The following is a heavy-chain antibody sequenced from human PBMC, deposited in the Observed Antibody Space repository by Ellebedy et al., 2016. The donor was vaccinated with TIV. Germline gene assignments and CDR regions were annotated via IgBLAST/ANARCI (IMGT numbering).Heavy chain of an antibody. CDR1: GFTFSSYA. D-gene: IGHD1-26*01. Sequence: ESLKISXAASGFTFSSYAMSWVRQAPGKGLEWVSAISGSGGSTYYADSVKGRFTISRDNSKNTLYLQMNSLRAEDTAVYYCAKEWEGIKFDYWGQGTLVTVSS. V-gene: IGHV3-23*01. CDR3: AKEWEGIKFDY. J-gene: IGHJ4*02. CDR2: ISGSGGST.